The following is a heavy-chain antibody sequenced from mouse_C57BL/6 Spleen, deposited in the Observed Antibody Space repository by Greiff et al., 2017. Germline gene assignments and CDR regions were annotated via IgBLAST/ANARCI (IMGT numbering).Heavy chain of an antibody. CDR2: IAPANGNT. Sequence: VQLQQSVAELVRPGASVKLSCTASGFNIKNTYMHWVKQRPEQGLEWIGRIAPANGNTKYAPKFQGKATITADTSSNTAYLQLSSLTSEDTAIYYFASPYYGSIYWFAYWGQGTLVTVSA. V-gene: IGHV14-3*01. D-gene: IGHD1-1*01. J-gene: IGHJ3*01. CDR1: GFNIKNTY. CDR3: ASPYYGSIYWFAY.